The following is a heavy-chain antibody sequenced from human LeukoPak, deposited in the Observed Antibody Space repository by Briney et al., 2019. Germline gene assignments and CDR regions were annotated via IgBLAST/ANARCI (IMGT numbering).Heavy chain of an antibody. CDR1: GFTFSSYE. CDR3: ASKTVYSSSVEVIDFDY. Sequence: PGGSLRLSCAASGFTFSSYEMNWVRQAPGKGLEWVSYISSSGSTIYYADSVKGRFTISRDNAKNSLYLQMNSLRAEDTAVYYCASKTVYSSSVEVIDFDYWGQGTLVTVSS. V-gene: IGHV3-48*03. CDR2: ISSSGSTI. J-gene: IGHJ4*02. D-gene: IGHD6-13*01.